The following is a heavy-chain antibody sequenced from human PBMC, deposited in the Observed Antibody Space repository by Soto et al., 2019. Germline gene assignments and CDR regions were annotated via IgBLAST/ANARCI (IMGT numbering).Heavy chain of an antibody. CDR2: INSGSTHI. J-gene: IGHJ4*02. CDR3: ARERADGSIDY. Sequence: EVQMVESGGGLVKPGGSLRLSCEASGFTFREYSMNWVRQAPGKGLEWVSSINSGSTHIFTSDSMKGRFTISRDNAKKSLYLQMDSLRVDDTAVYHCARERADGSIDYWGQGTLVTVSS. CDR1: GFTFREYS. V-gene: IGHV3-21*01.